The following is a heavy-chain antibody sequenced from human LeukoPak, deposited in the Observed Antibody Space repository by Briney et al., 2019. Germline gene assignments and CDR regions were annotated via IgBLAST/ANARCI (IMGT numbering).Heavy chain of an antibody. V-gene: IGHV3-23*01. CDR1: GFTFSSYA. CDR2: ISGSGGST. CDR3: AKGAVAGPTVDAFDI. J-gene: IGHJ3*02. Sequence: GGSLRLSCAASGFTFSSYAMSWVRQAPEKGLEWVSAISGSGGSTYYADSVKGRFTISRDNSKNTLYLQMNSLRVEDTAVYYCAKGAVAGPTVDAFDIWGQGTMVTVSS. D-gene: IGHD6-19*01.